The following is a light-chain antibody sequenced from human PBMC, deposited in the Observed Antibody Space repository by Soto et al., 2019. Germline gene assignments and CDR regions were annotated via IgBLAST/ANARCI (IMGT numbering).Light chain of an antibody. J-gene: IGLJ3*02. CDR3: AAWDDSLQSWV. CDR1: NSNIGSHT. V-gene: IGLV1-44*01. Sequence: QAVVTQPPSASGTPGQRVTMSCSGSNSNIGSHTVNWYQQLPGTAPKLLIYTDNQRPSGVPDRFSDSKSGTSASLAISGLQSEDEADYYCAAWDDSLQSWVFGGGTKVTVL. CDR2: TDN.